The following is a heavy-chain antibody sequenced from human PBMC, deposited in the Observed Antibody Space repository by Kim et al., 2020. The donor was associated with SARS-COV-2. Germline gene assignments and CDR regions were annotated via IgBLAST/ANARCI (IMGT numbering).Heavy chain of an antibody. CDR2: INGGGGST. J-gene: IGHJ4*02. CDR3: ARIPYDYGLYHFDC. V-gene: IGHV3-23*01. D-gene: IGHD4-17*01. Sequence: GGSLRLSCAASGFTFGSYAMTWVRQAPGKGLEWVSTINGGGGSTYYADSVKGRFTISRDNSKNTLYLQMNSLRAEDTAIHYCARIPYDYGLYHFDCWGQGTLVTVSS. CDR1: GFTFGSYA.